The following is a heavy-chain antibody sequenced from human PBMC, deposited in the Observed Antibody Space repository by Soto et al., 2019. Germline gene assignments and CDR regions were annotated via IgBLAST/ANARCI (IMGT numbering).Heavy chain of an antibody. CDR1: GFTFSSYA. J-gene: IGHJ4*02. V-gene: IGHV3-23*01. Sequence: PGGSLRLSCAASGFTFSSYAMSWVRQAPGKGLEWVSAISGSGGSTYYADSVKGRFTISRDNSKNTLYLQMNSLRAEDTAVYHCAKDSLWFGELLPFDYWGQGTLVTVS. D-gene: IGHD3-10*01. CDR2: ISGSGGST. CDR3: AKDSLWFGELLPFDY.